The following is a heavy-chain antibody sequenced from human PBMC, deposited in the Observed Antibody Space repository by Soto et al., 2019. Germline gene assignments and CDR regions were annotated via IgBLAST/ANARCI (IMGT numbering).Heavy chain of an antibody. CDR1: GGSFSGYY. D-gene: IGHD2-15*01. CDR2: INHSGST. CDR3: ASSAVIGPSYGGTTS. J-gene: IGHJ4*02. Sequence: SETLSLTCAVYGGSFSGYYWSWIRQPPGKGLEWIGEINHSGSTNYNPSLKSRVTISVDTSKNQFSLKLSSVTAADTAVYYCASSAVIGPSYGGTTSWGQGTLVTVSS. V-gene: IGHV4-34*01.